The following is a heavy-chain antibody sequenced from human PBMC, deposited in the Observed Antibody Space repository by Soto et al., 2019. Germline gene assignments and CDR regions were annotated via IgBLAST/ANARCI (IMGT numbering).Heavy chain of an antibody. CDR3: SRTIFGVVTRGWFDP. V-gene: IGHV3-49*03. Sequence: HPGGSLRLSCTASGFTFGDYAMSWFRQAPGKGLEWVGFIRSKAYGGTTEYAASVKGRFTISRDDSKSIAYLQMNSLKTEDTAVYYCSRTIFGVVTRGWFDPWGQGTLVTVSS. CDR1: GFTFGDYA. D-gene: IGHD3-3*01. J-gene: IGHJ5*02. CDR2: IRSKAYGGTT.